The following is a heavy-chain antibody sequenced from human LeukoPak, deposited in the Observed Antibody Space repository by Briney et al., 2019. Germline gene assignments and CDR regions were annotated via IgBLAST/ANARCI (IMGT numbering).Heavy chain of an antibody. CDR2: IRYDGSNK. J-gene: IGHJ4*02. CDR1: GFTFSNYN. Sequence: GGSLRLSCAASGFTFSNYNMNWVRQAPGKGLEWVAFIRYDGSNKYYADSVKGRFTISRDNSKNTLYLQMNSLRAEDTAVYYCAKDRSGGIDYFDYWGQGTLVTVSS. CDR3: AKDRSGGIDYFDY. V-gene: IGHV3-30*02. D-gene: IGHD3-3*01.